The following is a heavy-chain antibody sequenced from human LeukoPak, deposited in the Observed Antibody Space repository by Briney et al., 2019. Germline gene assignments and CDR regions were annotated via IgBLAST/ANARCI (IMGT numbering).Heavy chain of an antibody. J-gene: IGHJ5*02. CDR2: LSSDSTYI. Sequence: GGSLRLSCVASGFTFSSYSMIWVRQTPGGGLEWVSSLSSDSTYIYYADSARGRFAISRDNAKSTLFLQMNSLRAEDTGLYYCARGRYYDFNWFDPWGQGTLATVSS. D-gene: IGHD3-9*01. CDR1: GFTFSSYS. CDR3: ARGRYYDFNWFDP. V-gene: IGHV3-21*06.